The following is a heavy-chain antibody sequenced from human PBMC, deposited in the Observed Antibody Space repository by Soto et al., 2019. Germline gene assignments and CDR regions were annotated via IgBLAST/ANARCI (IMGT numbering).Heavy chain of an antibody. CDR1: GFTFSSFG. CDR2: IGGSSGNA. J-gene: IGHJ4*02. CDR3: ARSGPHYFDF. Sequence: EVQLWESGGGLVQPGGSLRLYCAASGFTFSSFGVYWVRQAPGKGLEWVSGIGGSSGNAYYADSVKGRFTVSRDISHSTLYLQMSALRADDTAVYYCARSGPHYFDFWGQGTLVTVSS. V-gene: IGHV3-23*01. D-gene: IGHD1-26*01.